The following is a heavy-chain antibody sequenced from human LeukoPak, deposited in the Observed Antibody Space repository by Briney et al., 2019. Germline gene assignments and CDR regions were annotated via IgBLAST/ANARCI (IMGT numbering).Heavy chain of an antibody. J-gene: IGHJ4*02. D-gene: IGHD1-26*01. V-gene: IGHV3-53*01. CDR1: GFTVSNSF. CDR3: AREHRIAGALGEDY. Sequence: GGSLRLSCAASGFTVSNSFINWVRQAPGRGLEWVSIIHSDARTYYADSVKGRFTISRDNSKNTVYHQMNSLRAEDTAVYYCAREHRIAGALGEDYWGQGIQVTVSS. CDR2: IHSDART.